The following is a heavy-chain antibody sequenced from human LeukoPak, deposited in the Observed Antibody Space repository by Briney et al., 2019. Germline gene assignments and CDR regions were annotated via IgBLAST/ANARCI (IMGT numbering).Heavy chain of an antibody. CDR2: INPSCGST. V-gene: IGHV1-46*01. CDR3: ARDHRVRDGYNYFDY. Sequence: ASVKVSCKASGYTFTSYYMHWVRQAPGQGLEWMGIINPSCGSTSYAQKFQGRVTMTRDTSTSTVYMELSSLRSEDTAVYYCARDHRVRDGYNYFDYWGQGTLVTVSS. CDR1: GYTFTSYY. J-gene: IGHJ4*02. D-gene: IGHD5-24*01.